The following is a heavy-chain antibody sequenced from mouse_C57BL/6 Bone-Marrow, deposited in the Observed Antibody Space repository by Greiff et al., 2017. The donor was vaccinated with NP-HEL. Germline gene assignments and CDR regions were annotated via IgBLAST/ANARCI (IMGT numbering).Heavy chain of an antibody. V-gene: IGHV5-9-1*02. CDR2: ISSGGDYI. Sequence: EVQVVESGEGLVKPGGSLKLSCAASGFTFSSYAMSWVRQTPEKRLEWVAYISSGGDYIYYADTVKGRFTISSDNARNTLYLQMSSLKSEDTAMYYCTRVYYLYYFDYWGQGTTLTVSS. D-gene: IGHD2-1*01. J-gene: IGHJ2*01. CDR1: GFTFSSYA. CDR3: TRVYYLYYFDY.